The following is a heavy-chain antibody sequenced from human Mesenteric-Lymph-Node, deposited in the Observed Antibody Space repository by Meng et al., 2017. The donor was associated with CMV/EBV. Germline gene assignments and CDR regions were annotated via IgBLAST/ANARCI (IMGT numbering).Heavy chain of an antibody. Sequence: QRWRVVLLKPLYTPALTVSYSGGCFCGFYWNWIRQPPGKGLEWIGEIHQRGSTNYNPSRKSRVTISVDTSKNQFSLKVTSVTAADTAVYYCALGVGSGSSNWFDPWGQGTLVTVSS. CDR2: IHQRGST. J-gene: IGHJ5*02. D-gene: IGHD3-10*01. CDR1: GGCFCGFY. CDR3: ALGVGSGSSNWFDP. V-gene: IGHV4-34*01.